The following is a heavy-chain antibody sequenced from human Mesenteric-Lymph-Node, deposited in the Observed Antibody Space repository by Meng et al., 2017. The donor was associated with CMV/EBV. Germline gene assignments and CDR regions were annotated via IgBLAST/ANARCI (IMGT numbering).Heavy chain of an antibody. CDR2: VSGGGDST. J-gene: IGHJ6*02. Sequence: GGSLRLSCAASGFTVNSNYMGWVRQAPGKGLEWVSAVSGGGDSTYYADSVKGRFTVSRDNSKNTLHLEMTGLRAEDTAVYYCAKSDCPAGGSCHYYNGMDVWGQGTTVTVSS. CDR3: AKSDCPAGGSCHYYNGMDV. CDR1: GFTVNSNY. V-gene: IGHV3-23*01. D-gene: IGHD2-15*01.